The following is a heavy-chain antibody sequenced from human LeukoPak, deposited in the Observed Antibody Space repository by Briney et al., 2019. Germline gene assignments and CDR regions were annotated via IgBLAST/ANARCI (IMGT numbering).Heavy chain of an antibody. V-gene: IGHV3-23*01. CDR1: GFTISSYG. D-gene: IGHD3-10*01. CDR3: GKSVYGSGNY. CDR2: ISGGTT. J-gene: IGHJ4*02. Sequence: PGGSLRLSCAASGFTISSYGMSWVRQAPGKGLEWVSSISGGTTYYADSVKGRFTISRDNSKNIVSLQMNSLRAEDTAVYYCGKSVYGSGNYWGQGTLVTVSS.